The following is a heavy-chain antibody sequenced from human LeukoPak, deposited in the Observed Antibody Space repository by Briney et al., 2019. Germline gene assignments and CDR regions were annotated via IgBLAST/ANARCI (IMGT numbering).Heavy chain of an antibody. Sequence: GGSLRLSCAASGFTFSSNYMSWVRQAPGKGLEWVSIIYRDGTTYYADSVKGQFTISRENSKNTLYLAMNSLRAEDTAVYYCARDSPDNWAQFDYWGKGTLVTVSS. CDR3: ARDSPDNWAQFDY. D-gene: IGHD1-20*01. J-gene: IGHJ4*02. CDR1: GFTFSSNY. CDR2: IYRDGTT. V-gene: IGHV3-53*01.